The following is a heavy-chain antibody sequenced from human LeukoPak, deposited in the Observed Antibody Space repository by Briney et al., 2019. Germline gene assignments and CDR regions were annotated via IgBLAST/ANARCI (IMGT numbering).Heavy chain of an antibody. CDR3: ARLPVRGVIHFDY. V-gene: IGHV1-2*06. CDR2: INPNSGGT. CDR1: GYTFTGYY. Sequence: GASVKVSCKDSGYTFTGYYMHWVRQAPGQGLEWMGRINPNSGGTNYAQKFQGRVTMTRDTSISTAYMELSRLRSDDTAVYYCARLPVRGVIHFDYWGQGTLVTVSS. D-gene: IGHD3-10*01. J-gene: IGHJ4*02.